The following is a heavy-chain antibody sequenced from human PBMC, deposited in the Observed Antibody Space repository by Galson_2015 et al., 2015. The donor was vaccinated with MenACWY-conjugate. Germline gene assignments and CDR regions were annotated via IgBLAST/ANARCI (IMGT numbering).Heavy chain of an antibody. CDR1: GGSISSSSYY. J-gene: IGHJ5*02. Sequence: SETLSLTCTVSGGSISSSSYYWGWIRQPPGKGLEWIGSIYYSGSTYYNPSLKSRVTISVDTSKNQFSLKLSSVTAADTAVYYCARSSGWAAAGTGWFDPWGQGTLVTVSS. D-gene: IGHD6-13*01. CDR2: IYYSGST. V-gene: IGHV4-39*07. CDR3: ARSSGWAAAGTGWFDP.